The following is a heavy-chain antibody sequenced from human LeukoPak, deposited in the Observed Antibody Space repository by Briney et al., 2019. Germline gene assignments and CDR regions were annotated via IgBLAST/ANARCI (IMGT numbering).Heavy chain of an antibody. D-gene: IGHD5-18*01. CDR3: ARSGYSYGSDY. CDR1: GGSISSYY. J-gene: IGHJ4*02. CDR2: IYTSGST. Sequence: SETLSLTCTVSGGSISSYYWSWIRQPAGKGLEWIGRIYTSGSTNYNPSLKSRVTMSVDTSKTQVSLKLSSVTAADTAVYYCARSGYSYGSDYWGQGTLVTVSS. V-gene: IGHV4-4*07.